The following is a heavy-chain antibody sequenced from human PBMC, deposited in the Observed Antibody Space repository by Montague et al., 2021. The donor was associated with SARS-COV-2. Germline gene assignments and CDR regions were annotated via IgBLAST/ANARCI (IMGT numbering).Heavy chain of an antibody. V-gene: IGHV4-59*01. CDR1: GGSISPYY. Sequence: SETLSLTCAVSGGSISPYYWSWIRQPPGKGPEWIGNIYYTGSTNYNSSLKSRLTISVDTSENQFSLKVTSVTPADTAVYYCARVGWERRVGDYYFDYWGQGTLVTVSS. CDR2: IYYTGST. J-gene: IGHJ4*02. CDR3: ARVGWERRVGDYYFDY. D-gene: IGHD1-26*01.